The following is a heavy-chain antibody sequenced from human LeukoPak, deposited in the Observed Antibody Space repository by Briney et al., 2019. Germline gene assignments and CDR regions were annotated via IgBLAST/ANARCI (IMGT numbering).Heavy chain of an antibody. CDR2: INHSGST. D-gene: IGHD5-18*01. Sequence: SETLSLTCAVYGGSFSGYYWSWIRQPPGKGLEWIGEINHSGSTNYNPSLKSRVTISVDTTKNQFSLQLSSVTAADTAVYYCARHRRYSYGYGFDYWGQGTLVTVSS. CDR3: ARHRRYSYGYGFDY. V-gene: IGHV4-34*01. CDR1: GGSFSGYY. J-gene: IGHJ4*02.